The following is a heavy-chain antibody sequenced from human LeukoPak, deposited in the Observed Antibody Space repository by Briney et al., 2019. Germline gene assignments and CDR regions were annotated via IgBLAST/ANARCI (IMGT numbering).Heavy chain of an antibody. D-gene: IGHD6-19*01. V-gene: IGHV1-18*01. CDR3: ARDMVYSSGWYERFDY. J-gene: IGHJ4*02. CDR2: ISAYNGNT. Sequence: ASVKVSCKASGYTFTSYGISWVRQAPGQGLEWMGWISAYNGNTNYAQKLQGRVTMTTDTSTSTAYMELRSLRSDDTAVYYCARDMVYSSGWYERFDYWGQGTLVTVSP. CDR1: GYTFTSYG.